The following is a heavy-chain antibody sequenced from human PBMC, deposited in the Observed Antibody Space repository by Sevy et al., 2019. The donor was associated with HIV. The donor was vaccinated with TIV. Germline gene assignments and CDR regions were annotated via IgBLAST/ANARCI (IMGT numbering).Heavy chain of an antibody. D-gene: IGHD4-17*01. V-gene: IGHV3-7*01. CDR2: MKQDGTEK. CDR1: GFSFSSYW. CDR3: SRDLPPSATTVAHFDC. J-gene: IGHJ4*02. Sequence: GGSLRLSCAASGFSFSSYWMSWVRQAPGKGLEWVATMKQDGTEKDYVDSVKGRFTISRDNTKSALFLQMNSLSAEDTAVYYCSRDLPPSATTVAHFDCWGQGTLVTVSS.